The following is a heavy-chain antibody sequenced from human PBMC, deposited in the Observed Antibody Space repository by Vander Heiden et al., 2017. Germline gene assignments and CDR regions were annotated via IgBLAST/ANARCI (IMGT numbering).Heavy chain of an antibody. CDR2: ISYDGSNK. J-gene: IGHJ3*02. Sequence: QVQLVESGGGVVQPGRSLRLSCADSGFPFSSYAMHWVRQAPGKGLEWVAVISYDGSNKYYADSVKGRFTISRDNSKNTLYLQMNSLRAEDTAVYYCARAMGKTGDAFDIWGQGTMVTVSS. V-gene: IGHV3-30-3*01. CDR3: ARAMGKTGDAFDI. CDR1: GFPFSSYA. D-gene: IGHD7-27*01.